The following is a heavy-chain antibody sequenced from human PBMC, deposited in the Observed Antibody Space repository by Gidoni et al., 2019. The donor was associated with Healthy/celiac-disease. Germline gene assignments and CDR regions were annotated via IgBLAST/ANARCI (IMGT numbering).Heavy chain of an antibody. V-gene: IGHV5-51*01. J-gene: IGHJ4*02. Sequence: EVQLVQSGAAVKKPGESLTISCKGSGYSFTSYWIGWVRQMPGKGLEWMGIIYPGDSDTRYSPSFQGQVTISADKSISTAYLQWSSLKASDTAMYYCARVRYCSSTSCSIFDYWGQGTLVTVSS. D-gene: IGHD2-2*01. CDR1: GYSFTSYW. CDR2: IYPGDSDT. CDR3: ARVRYCSSTSCSIFDY.